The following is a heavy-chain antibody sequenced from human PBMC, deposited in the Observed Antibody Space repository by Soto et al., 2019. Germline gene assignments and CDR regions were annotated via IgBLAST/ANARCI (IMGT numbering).Heavy chain of an antibody. V-gene: IGHV4-59*01. CDR3: ARMGSGSGSYGRGNWFDP. J-gene: IGHJ5*02. Sequence: SETLSLTCTVSGGSISSYYWSWIRQPPGKGLEWIGYIYYSGSTNYNPSLKSRVTISVDTSKNQFSLKLSSVTATDTAVYYCARMGSGSGSYGRGNWFDPWGQGTLVTVSS. CDR1: GGSISSYY. D-gene: IGHD1-26*01. CDR2: IYYSGST.